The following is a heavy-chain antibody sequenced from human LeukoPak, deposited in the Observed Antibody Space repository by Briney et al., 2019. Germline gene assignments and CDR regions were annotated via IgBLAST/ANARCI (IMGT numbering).Heavy chain of an antibody. V-gene: IGHV3-23*01. J-gene: IGHJ4*02. CDR2: ISGSGGST. CDR3: AKCSSYYDFWSGYYQPIDY. D-gene: IGHD3-3*01. CDR1: GFTFSSYA. Sequence: SGGSLRLSCAASGFTFSSYAMSWVRQAPGKGLEWVSAISGSGGSTYYADSVKGRFTISRDNSKNTLYPQMNSLRAEDTAVYYCAKCSSYYDFWSGYYQPIDYWGQGTLVTVSS.